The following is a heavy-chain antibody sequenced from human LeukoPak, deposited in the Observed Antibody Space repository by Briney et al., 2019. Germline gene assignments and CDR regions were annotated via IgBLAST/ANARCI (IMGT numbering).Heavy chain of an antibody. J-gene: IGHJ4*02. CDR1: GYTFTSYG. V-gene: IGHV1-18*01. CDR3: ARDPRRWYSSGWSLFDY. Sequence: ASVKVSCKASGYTFTSYGISWVRQAPGQGLEWMGWVSAYNGNTNYAQKLQGRVTMTTDTPTSTAYMELRSLRSDDTAVYYCARDPRRWYSSGWSLFDYWGQGTLVTVSS. CDR2: VSAYNGNT. D-gene: IGHD6-19*01.